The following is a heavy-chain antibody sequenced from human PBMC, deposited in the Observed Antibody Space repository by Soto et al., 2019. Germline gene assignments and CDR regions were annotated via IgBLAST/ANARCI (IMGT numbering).Heavy chain of an antibody. Sequence: PGGSLRLSCAASGFTFSSYGMHWVRQAPGKGLEWVAVISYDGSNKYYADSVKGRFTISRDNSKNTLYLQMNSLRAEDTAVYYCAKDRASQEFDYWGQGTLVTVSS. CDR1: GFTFSSYG. CDR2: ISYDGSNK. D-gene: IGHD2-15*01. J-gene: IGHJ4*02. V-gene: IGHV3-30*18. CDR3: AKDRASQEFDY.